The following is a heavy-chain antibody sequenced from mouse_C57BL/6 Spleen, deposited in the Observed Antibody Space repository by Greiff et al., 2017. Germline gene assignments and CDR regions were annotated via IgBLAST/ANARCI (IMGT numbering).Heavy chain of an antibody. CDR1: GYTFTSYW. J-gene: IGHJ4*01. V-gene: IGHV1-53*01. Sequence: VQLQQPGTERVKPGASVKLSCKASGYTFTSYWMHWVKQRPGQGLEWIGNINPSNGGTNYNEKFKSKATLTVDKYSSTAYMQLSSLSSKDSAVYYYARAGYGYDRRQGYYAMDYWGQGTSVTVSS. CDR3: ARAGYGYDRRQGYYAMDY. CDR2: INPSNGGT. D-gene: IGHD2-2*01.